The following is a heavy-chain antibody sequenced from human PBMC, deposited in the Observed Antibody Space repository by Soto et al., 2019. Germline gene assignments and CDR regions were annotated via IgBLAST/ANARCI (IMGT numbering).Heavy chain of an antibody. CDR2: ISAYNGNT. D-gene: IGHD2-2*01. CDR1: GYTFTSYG. CDR3: PRESTSTCHDY. J-gene: IGHJ4*02. V-gene: IGHV1-18*01. Sequence: QVQLVQSGAEVKKPGASVKVSCKASGYTFTSYGISWVRQAPGQGLEWMGWISAYNGNTNYAQKLQGRVTMTTDTSTSTAYRELMSLTSDNPAVYYCPRESTSTCHDYWGQGTLVNVSS.